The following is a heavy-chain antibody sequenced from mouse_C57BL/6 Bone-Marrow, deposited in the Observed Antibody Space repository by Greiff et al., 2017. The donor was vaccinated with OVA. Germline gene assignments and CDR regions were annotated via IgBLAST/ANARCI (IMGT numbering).Heavy chain of an antibody. V-gene: IGHV1-26*01. Sequence: VQLQQSGPELVKPGASVKISCKASGYTFTDYYMNWVKQSHGKSLEWIGDINPNNGGTSYNQTFKGKATLTVDKSSSIAYMELRSLTSEDSAVYYCARGYAYWYFDVWGTGTTLTVSS. D-gene: IGHD2-10*02. CDR1: GYTFTDYY. J-gene: IGHJ1*03. CDR3: ARGYAYWYFDV. CDR2: INPNNGGT.